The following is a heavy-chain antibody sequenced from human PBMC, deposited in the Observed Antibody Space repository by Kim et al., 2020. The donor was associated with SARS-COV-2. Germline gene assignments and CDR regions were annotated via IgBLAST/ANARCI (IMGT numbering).Heavy chain of an antibody. Sequence: GGSLRLSCAASGFTFSSSAMSWVRQAPGKGLEWVSSISNSGANTEYADSVKGWFTISRDNSKNTMYLQMNSLRVEDTAVYYCAKNQWELYNWGQGTLVTV. CDR3: AKNQWELYN. D-gene: IGHD1-26*01. J-gene: IGHJ4*02. CDR2: ISNSGANT. V-gene: IGHV3-23*01. CDR1: GFTFSSSA.